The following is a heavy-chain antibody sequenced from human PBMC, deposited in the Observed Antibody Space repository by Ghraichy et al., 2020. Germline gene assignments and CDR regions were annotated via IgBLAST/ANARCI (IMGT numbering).Heavy chain of an antibody. D-gene: IGHD3-16*02. V-gene: IGHV3-21*01. CDR2: ISSSSSYL. Sequence: GGSLRLSCAASGFTFSSYSMNWVRQAPGKGLEWVSSISSSSSYLYYADSVKGRFTISRDNSKNSLYLQMNSLRAEDTAVYYCAREDVWGSYRYGPLDYWGQGTLVTVSS. CDR3: AREDVWGSYRYGPLDY. J-gene: IGHJ4*02. CDR1: GFTFSSYS.